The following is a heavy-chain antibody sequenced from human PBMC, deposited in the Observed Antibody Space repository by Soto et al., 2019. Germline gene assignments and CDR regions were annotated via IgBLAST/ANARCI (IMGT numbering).Heavy chain of an antibody. CDR3: ARVTFGVVIIPQGRYYYYYMDV. J-gene: IGHJ6*03. CDR2: INHSGST. V-gene: IGHV4-34*01. CDR1: GGSFSGYY. Sequence: QVQLQQWGAGLLKPSETLSPTCAVYGGSFSGYYWSWIRQPPGKGLEWIGEINHSGSTNYNPSLKSRVTISVDTSKNQFSLKLSSVTAADTAVYYCARVTFGVVIIPQGRYYYYYMDVWGKGTTVTVSS. D-gene: IGHD3-3*01.